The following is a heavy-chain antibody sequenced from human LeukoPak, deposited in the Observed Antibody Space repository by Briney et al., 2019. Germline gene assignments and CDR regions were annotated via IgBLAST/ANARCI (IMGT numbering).Heavy chain of an antibody. CDR3: ATSGRYSSGCHY. CDR2: FDPEDGET. J-gene: IGHJ4*02. Sequence: ASVRVSCKVSGYTLTELSMHWVRQAPGKGLEWMGGFDPEDGETIYAQKFQGRVTMTEDTSTDTAYMELSSLRSEDTAVYYCATSGRYSSGCHYWGQGTLVTVSS. V-gene: IGHV1-24*01. CDR1: GYTLTELS. D-gene: IGHD6-19*01.